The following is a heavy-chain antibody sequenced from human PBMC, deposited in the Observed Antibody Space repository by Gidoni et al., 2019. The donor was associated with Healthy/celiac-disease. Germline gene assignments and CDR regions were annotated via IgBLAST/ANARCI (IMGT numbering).Heavy chain of an antibody. D-gene: IGHD3-9*01. Sequence: EVQLVESGGGLVQPRRSLRLSCAASGFTFDDYAMHWVRQAPGKGLEWVSGISWNSGSIGYADSVKGRFTISRDNAKNSLYLQMNSLRAEDTALYYCAKDIGLGTFDYWGQGTLVTVSS. J-gene: IGHJ4*02. CDR2: ISWNSGSI. CDR3: AKDIGLGTFDY. CDR1: GFTFDDYA. V-gene: IGHV3-9*01.